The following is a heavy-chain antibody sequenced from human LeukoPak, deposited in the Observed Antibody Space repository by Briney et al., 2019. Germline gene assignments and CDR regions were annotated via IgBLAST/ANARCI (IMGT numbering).Heavy chain of an antibody. Sequence: PGGSLRLSCAASGFTFSTYAMSWVRQAPGKGLEWVSAISGSGGSTYYADSVKGRFTISRDNSKNTLYLQMNSLGAEDTAVYYCAKSDSVVADFFDYWGQETLVTVSS. CDR2: ISGSGGST. CDR1: GFTFSTYA. CDR3: AKSDSVVADFFDY. J-gene: IGHJ4*02. D-gene: IGHD2-2*01. V-gene: IGHV3-23*01.